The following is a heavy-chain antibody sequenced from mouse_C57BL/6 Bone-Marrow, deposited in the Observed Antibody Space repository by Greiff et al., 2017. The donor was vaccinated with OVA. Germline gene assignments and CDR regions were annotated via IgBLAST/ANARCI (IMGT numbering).Heavy chain of an antibody. D-gene: IGHD1-1*01. V-gene: IGHV1-62-3*01. CDR1: GYTFTSYW. CDR2: IDPNSGGT. J-gene: IGHJ4*01. Sequence: QVQLQQPGAELVKPGASVKLSCKASGYTFTSYWMHWVKQRPGRGLEWIGRIDPNSGGTKYNEKFKSKATLTLDTPSSTAYMQLSSLTSEDSAVYYCAREYLVLRYYYAMDYWGQGTSVTVSS. CDR3: AREYLVLRYYYAMDY.